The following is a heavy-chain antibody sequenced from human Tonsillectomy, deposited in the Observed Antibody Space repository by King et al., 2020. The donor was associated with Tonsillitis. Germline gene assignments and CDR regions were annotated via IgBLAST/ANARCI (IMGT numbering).Heavy chain of an antibody. D-gene: IGHD3-3*01. Sequence: QLVQSGGGVVQPGRSLRLSCAASGFTFSSYGMHWVRQAPGKGLEWVAVIWYDGSNKYYADSVKGRFTISRDNSKNTLYLQMNSLRAEDTAVYYCARTRTAYYDFWSGYSHDAFDIWGQGTMVTVSS. J-gene: IGHJ3*02. CDR3: ARTRTAYYDFWSGYSHDAFDI. CDR2: IWYDGSNK. CDR1: GFTFSSYG. V-gene: IGHV3-33*01.